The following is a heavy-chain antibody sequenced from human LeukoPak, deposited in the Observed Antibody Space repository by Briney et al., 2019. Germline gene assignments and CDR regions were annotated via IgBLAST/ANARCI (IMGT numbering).Heavy chain of an antibody. CDR3: AKDPTVTIEYGMDV. Sequence: GGSLRLSCAASGFTFSSYAMSWVRQAPGKGLEWVSVISGSGGSTYYADSVKGRFTISRDNSKNTLYLQMNSLRAEDTAVYYCAKDPTVTIEYGMDVWGQGTTVTVSS. CDR1: GFTFSSYA. V-gene: IGHV3-23*01. J-gene: IGHJ6*02. CDR2: ISGSGGST. D-gene: IGHD4-17*01.